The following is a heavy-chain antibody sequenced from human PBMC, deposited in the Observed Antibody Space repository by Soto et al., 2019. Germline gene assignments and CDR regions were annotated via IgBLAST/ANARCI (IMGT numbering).Heavy chain of an antibody. CDR2: IWYDGSNK. D-gene: IGHD3-10*01. CDR1: GFTFSSYG. CDR3: ARLGPLYYYGSGSYFDY. J-gene: IGHJ4*02. V-gene: IGHV3-33*01. Sequence: QVQLVESGGGVVQPGRSLRLSCAASGFTFSSYGMHWVRQAPGKGLEWVAVIWYDGSNKYYADSVKGRFTISRDNSKNTLYLQMNSRRAEDTAVYYCARLGPLYYYGSGSYFDYWGQGTLVTVSS.